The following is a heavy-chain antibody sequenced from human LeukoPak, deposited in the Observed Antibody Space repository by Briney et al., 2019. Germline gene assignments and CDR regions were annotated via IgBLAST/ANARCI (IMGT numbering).Heavy chain of an antibody. J-gene: IGHJ1*01. CDR2: IKSDGST. CDR3: ARAPSEIGGYYPEYFRH. Sequence: PGGSLRLSCAASGFTFSTYWMHWVRQAPGKGLVWVSRIKSDGSTNYADSVKGRFTISRDNAKNTVSLQMNSLRPEDTGVYYCARAPSEIGGYYPEYFRHWGQGTLVFVSS. D-gene: IGHD3-22*01. V-gene: IGHV3-74*01. CDR1: GFTFSTYW.